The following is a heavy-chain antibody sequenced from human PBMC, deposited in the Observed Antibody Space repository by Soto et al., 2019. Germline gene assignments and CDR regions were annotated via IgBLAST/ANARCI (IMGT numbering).Heavy chain of an antibody. CDR2: IYWDDDK. V-gene: IGHV2-5*02. J-gene: IGHJ4*02. Sequence: QITLRESGPTLVKPTQTLTLTCTFSGFSLTTRGVGVGWIRQPPGKALEWLALIYWDDDKRYSPSLNSRLPIPTDTTLSPVVLTMTHMDPVDTATSYCARNLKAEGYYWGPATVVTVSS. CDR1: GFSLTTRGVG. CDR3: ARNLKAEGYY.